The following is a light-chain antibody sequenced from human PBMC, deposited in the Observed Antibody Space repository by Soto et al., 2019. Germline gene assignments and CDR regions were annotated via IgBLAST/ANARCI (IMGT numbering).Light chain of an antibody. CDR3: QQTASAPPWT. CDR2: GAS. CDR1: QGIGSY. Sequence: DIHMPQSPSTLSASVGDRVTISCRASQGIGSYLAWYQQKPGKAARLLISGASSVQSGVPPRFSGSGSATHFILTISSLRLEDIATYYCQQTASAPPWTFGQGTKVDIK. J-gene: IGKJ1*01. V-gene: IGKV1-39*01.